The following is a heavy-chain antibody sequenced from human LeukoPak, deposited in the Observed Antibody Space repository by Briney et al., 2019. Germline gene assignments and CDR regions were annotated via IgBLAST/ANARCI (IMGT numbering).Heavy chain of an antibody. V-gene: IGHV3-30*18. J-gene: IGHJ3*02. CDR3: ANTLRYFEWFDAFDI. CDR2: ISYDGSNK. Sequence: GGSLRLSCAASGFTFSSYGMHWVRQAPGKGLEWVAVISYDGSNKYYADSVKGRFSISRDNSKNTLYLQMNSLRAEDTAVYYCANTLRYFEWFDAFDIWGQGTMVTVSS. D-gene: IGHD3-9*01. CDR1: GFTFSSYG.